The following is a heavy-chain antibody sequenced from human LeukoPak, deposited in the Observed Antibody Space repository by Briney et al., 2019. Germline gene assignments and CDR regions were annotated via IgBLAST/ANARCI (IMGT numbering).Heavy chain of an antibody. V-gene: IGHV3-30*02. CDR3: AKVSPRSGIAVAGFDY. J-gene: IGHJ4*02. CDR2: IRKDGSHK. CDR1: GFTFSDHD. Sequence: PGGSLRLSCGASGFTFSDHDMHWVRQAPGKGLEWVTFIRKDGSHKFYVDSVRGRFTISRDNSKNTLYLQMNSLRAEDTAVYYCAKVSPRSGIAVAGFDYWGQGTLVTVSS. D-gene: IGHD6-19*01.